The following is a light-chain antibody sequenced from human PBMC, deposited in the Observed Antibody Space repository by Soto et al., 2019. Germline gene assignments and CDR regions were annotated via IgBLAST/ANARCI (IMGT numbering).Light chain of an antibody. CDR3: QQCDRTPPT. CDR1: ESISRY. Sequence: DIPMTQSPASLSASVGDRVTITCRASESISRYLNWYQQKPGKAPKLLIYAASRLQSGVPLRFSGGGSGTYFTLTISSLQPEDFATYYCQQCDRTPPTFGQGTKVEIK. J-gene: IGKJ1*01. V-gene: IGKV1-39*01. CDR2: AAS.